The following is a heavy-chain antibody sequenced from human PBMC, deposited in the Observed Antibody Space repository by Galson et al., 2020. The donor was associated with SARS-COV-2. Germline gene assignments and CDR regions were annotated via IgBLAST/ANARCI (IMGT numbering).Heavy chain of an antibody. J-gene: IGHJ6*02. Sequence: GESLKISCAASGFTFSTYWMHWVRQAPGKGLVWVARINSEGGRTIYADSVKGRFTISRDNAKNTLYLQMNSVRAEDTAAYFCAREGDDTWYDYVMDAWGQGTTVTVSS. D-gene: IGHD3-16*01. CDR1: GFTFSTYW. CDR3: AREGDDTWYDYVMDA. V-gene: IGHV3-74*01. CDR2: INSEGGRT.